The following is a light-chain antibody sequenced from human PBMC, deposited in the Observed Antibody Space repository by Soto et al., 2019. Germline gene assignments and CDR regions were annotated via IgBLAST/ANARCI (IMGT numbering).Light chain of an antibody. Sequence: EIVLTQSPGTLSLSPGERATLSCRASQSVSSSYLAWYQQKPGQAPRLLIYGASSRATDIPDRFSGSGSGTDFTLTISRLEPEDFAVYYCQQYGGSPGCTFGQGTKLEIK. CDR2: GAS. V-gene: IGKV3-20*01. CDR3: QQYGGSPGCT. J-gene: IGKJ2*02. CDR1: QSVSSSY.